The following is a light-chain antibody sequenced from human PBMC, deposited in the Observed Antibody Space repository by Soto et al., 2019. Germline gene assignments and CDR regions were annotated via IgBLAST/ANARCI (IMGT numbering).Light chain of an antibody. CDR3: QQYNSSSPT. V-gene: IGKV1-5*01. J-gene: IGKJ2*01. CDR2: DAS. CDR1: QSISVW. Sequence: DIQVTQSPSTLSASVGDGATITCRASQSISVWLAWYQHKPGQAPKFLIYDASNLETGVSARFRGSGSGTDFTLTIRSLQPDDFATYYCQQYNSSSPTFGQGTKLEIK.